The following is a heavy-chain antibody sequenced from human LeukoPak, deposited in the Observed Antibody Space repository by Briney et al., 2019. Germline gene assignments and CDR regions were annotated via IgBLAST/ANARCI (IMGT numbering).Heavy chain of an antibody. V-gene: IGHV4-61*02. CDR2: IYTSGST. D-gene: IGHD2-21*01. CDR3: ARDYKRYSYYYYGMDV. CDR1: GGSISSGSYY. Sequence: PSQTLSLTCTVSGGSISSGSYYWRWIRQPAGKGLEWIGRIYTSGSTNYNPSLKSRVTISVDTSKNQFSLKLSSVTAADTAVYYCARDYKRYSYYYYGMDVWGQGTTVTVSS. J-gene: IGHJ6*02.